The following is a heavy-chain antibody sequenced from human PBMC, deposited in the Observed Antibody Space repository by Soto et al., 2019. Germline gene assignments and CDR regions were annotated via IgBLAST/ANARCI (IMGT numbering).Heavy chain of an antibody. V-gene: IGHV4-30-2*01. J-gene: IGHJ4*02. D-gene: IGHD3-16*01. CDR3: AGGAGGARNF. CDR2: IYHSGST. Sequence: QLQLQESGSGLVKPSQTLSLTCAVSGGSISSGGYSWSWIRQPPGKGLEWIGYIYHSGSTYYNPFRQSRVPISVDRSKNQFPLKPGSVTAAETARYYCAGGAGGARNFWGQGTLVTVSS. CDR1: GGSISSGGYS.